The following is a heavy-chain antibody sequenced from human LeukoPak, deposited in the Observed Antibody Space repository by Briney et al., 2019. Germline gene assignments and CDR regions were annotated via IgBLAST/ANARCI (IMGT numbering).Heavy chain of an antibody. V-gene: IGHV1-46*01. Sequence: GASVKVSCKASGYTFTSYYMHWVRQAPGQGLEWMGIINPSGGSTSYAQKFQGRVTMIRDMSTSTVYMELSSLRSEDTAVYYCARLGQLGRNDYWGQGTLVTVSS. D-gene: IGHD6-6*01. CDR3: ARLGQLGRNDY. CDR1: GYTFTSYY. CDR2: INPSGGST. J-gene: IGHJ4*02.